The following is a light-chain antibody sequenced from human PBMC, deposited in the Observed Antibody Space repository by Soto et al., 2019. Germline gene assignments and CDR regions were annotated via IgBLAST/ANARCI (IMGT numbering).Light chain of an antibody. CDR2: DVS. Sequence: LTPPAPPSGSPVQSITLSCTGNSRYVGAYNYVSWYQQHPGKAPKLMIYDVSNRPSGVSNRFSGSKSGNTASLTISGLQAEDEADYYCSSHTRRNTRVFGTGTKVTVL. V-gene: IGLV2-14*01. CDR3: SSHTRRNTRV. J-gene: IGLJ1*01. CDR1: SRYVGAYNY.